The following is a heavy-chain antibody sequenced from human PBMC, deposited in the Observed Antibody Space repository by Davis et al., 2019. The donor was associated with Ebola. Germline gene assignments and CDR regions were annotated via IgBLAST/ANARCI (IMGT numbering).Heavy chain of an antibody. J-gene: IGHJ4*02. CDR3: TTAADVDIVATGHDY. V-gene: IGHV3-15*01. CDR2: IKSKTDGGTT. Sequence: GESLKISCAASGFSFSNAWMSWVRQAPGKGLEWVGRIKSKTDGGTTDYAAPVKGRFTISRDDSKNTLYLQMNSLKTEDTAVYYCTTAADVDIVATGHDYWGQGTLVTVPS. CDR1: GFSFSNAW. D-gene: IGHD5-12*01.